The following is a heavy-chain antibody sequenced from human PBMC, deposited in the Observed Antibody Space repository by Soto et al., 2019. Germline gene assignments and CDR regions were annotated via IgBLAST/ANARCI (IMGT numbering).Heavy chain of an antibody. CDR1: GFTFSSYA. CDR3: LRGDSSGPRGAFDI. CDR2: ISYDGSNK. D-gene: IGHD6-19*01. J-gene: IGHJ3*02. V-gene: IGHV3-30-3*01. Sequence: GGSLRLSCAASGFTFSSYAMHWVRQAPGKGLEWVAVISYDGSNKYYADSVKGRFTISRDNSKNTLYLQMNSLRAEDTAVYYSLRGDSSGPRGAFDIWGQGTMVTVSS.